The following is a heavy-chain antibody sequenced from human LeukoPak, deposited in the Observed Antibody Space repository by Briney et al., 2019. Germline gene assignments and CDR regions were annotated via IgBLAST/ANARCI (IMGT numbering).Heavy chain of an antibody. CDR2: IYHSGST. D-gene: IGHD5-12*01. J-gene: IGHJ4*02. Sequence: SGTLSLTCAVSGGSISSSNWWSWVRQPPGKGLEWIGEIYHSGSTNYNPSLKSRVTISLDTSKNQFSLKLNSVTAADTAMYYCARGGRLPLSYWGQGTLVTVSS. CDR3: ARGGRLPLSY. CDR1: GGSISSSNW. V-gene: IGHV4-4*02.